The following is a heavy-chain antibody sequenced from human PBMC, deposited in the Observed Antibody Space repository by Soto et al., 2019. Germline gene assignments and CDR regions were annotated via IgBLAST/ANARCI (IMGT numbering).Heavy chain of an antibody. CDR3: AHRIVTNHRFDP. Sequence: QITLKESGPTLVKPTQTLTLTCTFSGFSLSTSGVGVGWIRQPPGKALEWLALIYWDDNKRYSPSLKTRLTIAEGTPKHQLLLTMTSMDPVDTATYYCAHRIVTNHRFDPWAREPWSPSPQ. CDR2: IYWDDNK. J-gene: IGHJ5*02. D-gene: IGHD3-22*01. CDR1: GFSLSTSGVG. V-gene: IGHV2-5*02.